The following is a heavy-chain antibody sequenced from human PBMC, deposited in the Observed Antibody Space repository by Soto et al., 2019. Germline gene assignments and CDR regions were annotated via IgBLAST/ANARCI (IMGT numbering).Heavy chain of an antibody. CDR1: GYSFATSG. J-gene: IGHJ4*02. CDR2: ISAYNGNT. D-gene: IGHD3-22*01. Sequence: QVKLVQSGTEVKKPGASMKVSCKASGYSFATSGISWVRQAPVQGLEWMGWISAYNGNTNYDQKLQDRIIMTTDTSPSTAYLELRSLRSDDTAVYYCARAGQYYDSSGYADWGQGTPVTVSS. CDR3: ARAGQYYDSSGYAD. V-gene: IGHV1-18*01.